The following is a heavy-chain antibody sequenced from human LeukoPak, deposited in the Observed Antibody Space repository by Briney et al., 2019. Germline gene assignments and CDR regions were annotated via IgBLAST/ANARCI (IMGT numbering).Heavy chain of an antibody. D-gene: IGHD3-22*01. CDR2: TYYSGST. J-gene: IGHJ4*02. CDR3: ARDGGDSSGYYY. CDR1: GGSISSGGYY. V-gene: IGHV4-31*03. Sequence: PSETLSLTCTVSGGSISSGGYYWSWIRQHPGKGLEWIGYTYYSGSTYYNPSLKSRVTISVDTSKNQFSLKLSSVTAADTAVYYCARDGGDSSGYYYWGQGTLVTVSS.